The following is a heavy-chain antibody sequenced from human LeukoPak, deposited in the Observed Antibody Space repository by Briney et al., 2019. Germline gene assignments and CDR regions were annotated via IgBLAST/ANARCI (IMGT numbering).Heavy chain of an antibody. CDR1: GFTFSSYA. CDR3: AKDQGALITMIVVVINAFDI. Sequence: GGSLRLSCAASGFTFSSYAMSWVLQAPGKGLEWVSAISGSGGSTYYADSVKGRFTISRDNSKNTLYLQMNSLRAEDTAVYYCAKDQGALITMIVVVINAFDIWGQGTMVTVSS. D-gene: IGHD3-22*01. CDR2: ISGSGGST. J-gene: IGHJ3*02. V-gene: IGHV3-23*01.